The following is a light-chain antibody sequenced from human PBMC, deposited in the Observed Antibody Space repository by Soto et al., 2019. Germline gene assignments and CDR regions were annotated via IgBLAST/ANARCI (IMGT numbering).Light chain of an antibody. CDR3: SSYTGSTTPWV. Sequence: QSALTQPASESGSPGQSITISCTGTSSDIGAYNYVSWYQQHPGKAPKLMIYDVSHRPSGVPVRFSGSKSGNTASLTISGLQAEDETEYYCSSYTGSTTPWVFGGGTKLTVL. J-gene: IGLJ3*02. CDR2: DVS. CDR1: SSDIGAYNY. V-gene: IGLV2-14*03.